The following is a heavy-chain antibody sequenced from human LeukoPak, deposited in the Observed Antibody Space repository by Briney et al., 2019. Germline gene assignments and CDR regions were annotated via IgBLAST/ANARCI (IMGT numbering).Heavy chain of an antibody. CDR2: ISSSSSYT. Sequence: PGGSLRLSCAASGFTFSNYYMSWIRQAPGKGLEWVSSISSSSSYTNYADSVKGRFTNSRDNAKNSLYLQMNSLRAEDPAGYYCASLGLDPWGQGTLVTVSS. CDR1: GFTFSNYY. D-gene: IGHD7-27*01. J-gene: IGHJ5*02. CDR3: ASLGLDP. V-gene: IGHV3-11*06.